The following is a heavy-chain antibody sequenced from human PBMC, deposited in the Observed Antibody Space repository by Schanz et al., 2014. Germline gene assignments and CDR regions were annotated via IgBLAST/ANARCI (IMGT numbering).Heavy chain of an antibody. V-gene: IGHV3-66*01. J-gene: IGHJ4*02. D-gene: IGHD3-22*01. CDR1: GFIFNDYY. Sequence: VQLVESGGGLVKPGGSLRLSCAASGFIFNDYYMNWIRQAPGKGLEWVSVIYSDGRTYYGDSVKGRFTISRDNSKNTLYLQMNSLRDEDTAMYYCAKEDRNHNSDYVYWGQGTLVTVSS. CDR2: IYSDGRT. CDR3: AKEDRNHNSDYVY.